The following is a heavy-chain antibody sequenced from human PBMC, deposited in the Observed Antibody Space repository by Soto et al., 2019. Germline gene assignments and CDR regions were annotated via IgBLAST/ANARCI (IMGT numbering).Heavy chain of an antibody. J-gene: IGHJ4*02. V-gene: IGHV3-74*01. CDR3: ARDLGGPDY. CDR1: GFTLNNYW. Sequence: VSLRLSCAASGFTLNNYWMHWVREAPGKGLVWVSRINNDGSSTAYADPVKGRFTISRDNAKNTLYLQMNSLRAEDTAIYYCARDLGGPDYWGQGTLVTVSS. D-gene: IGHD3-16*01. CDR2: INNDGSST.